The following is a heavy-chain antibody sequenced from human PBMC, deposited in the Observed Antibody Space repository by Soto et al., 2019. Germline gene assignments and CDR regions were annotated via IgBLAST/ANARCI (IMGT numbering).Heavy chain of an antibody. CDR3: AAATAMDQYNWFDP. CDR1: GFTFTRSA. V-gene: IGHV1-58*02. CDR2: IVVGSGNT. Sequence: QLQLVQSGPEVKKPGTSVKVSCKASGFTFTRSAMQWVRQARGQRLEWIGWIVVGSGNTNYAQKFQERVTITRDMSTSTAYMELSSLRSEDTAVYYCAAATAMDQYNWFDPWGQGTLVTVSS. J-gene: IGHJ5*02. D-gene: IGHD5-18*01.